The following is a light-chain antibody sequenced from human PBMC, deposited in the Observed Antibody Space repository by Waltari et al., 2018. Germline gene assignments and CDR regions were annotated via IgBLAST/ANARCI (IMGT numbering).Light chain of an antibody. CDR3: QHYVRLPAT. V-gene: IGKV3-20*01. Sequence: IVLTQSPGTLSLSPGVRVTLPCRASQSINRALAWYQQKPGQAPRLLIYGASIRATGIPDRVSGSGSGTDFTLTISSLEPEDFAVYFCQHYVRLPATFGQGTKVEIK. CDR2: GAS. CDR1: QSINRA. J-gene: IGKJ1*01.